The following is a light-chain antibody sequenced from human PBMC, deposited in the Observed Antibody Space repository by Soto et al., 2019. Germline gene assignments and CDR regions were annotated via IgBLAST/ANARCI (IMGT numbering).Light chain of an antibody. CDR1: QSVSSSY. CDR2: GAS. Sequence: EIVLTQSPVTLSLSPGERATLSCRASQSVSSSYLAWYQQKPGQAPRLLIYGASSRATGLPDRFSGSGSGTDFTLTISRLEPEDFAVYYCQQYGSSPLTFGGGTKVEIK. V-gene: IGKV3-20*01. J-gene: IGKJ4*01. CDR3: QQYGSSPLT.